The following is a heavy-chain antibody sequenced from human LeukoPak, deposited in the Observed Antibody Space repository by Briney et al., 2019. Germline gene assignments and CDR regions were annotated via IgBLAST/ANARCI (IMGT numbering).Heavy chain of an antibody. CDR1: GFTFSSYG. CDR2: IRYDGSNK. CDR3: AKDRGSGWPYYYYYMDV. Sequence: GGSLRLSCAASGFTFSSYGMHWVRQAPGKGLEWGAFIRYDGSNKYYADSVKGRFTISRDNSKNTLYLQMNSLRAEDTAVYYCAKDRGSGWPYYYYYMDVWGKGTTVTISS. V-gene: IGHV3-30*02. D-gene: IGHD6-19*01. J-gene: IGHJ6*03.